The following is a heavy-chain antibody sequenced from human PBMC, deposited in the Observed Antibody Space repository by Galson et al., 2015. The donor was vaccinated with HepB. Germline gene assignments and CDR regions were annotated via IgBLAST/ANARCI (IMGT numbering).Heavy chain of an antibody. CDR2: IIPIFDRP. CDR1: GGTFSSYA. D-gene: IGHD3-10*01. Sequence: SVKVSCKASGGTFSSYAINWVRQAPGQGLEWMGRIIPIFDRPTYGQRFRGRVTITTVTSTSTAYMELRSLRSDDTAVYYCARDYGSGSYYYIDYWGQGTLVTVSS. V-gene: IGHV1-69*04. J-gene: IGHJ4*02. CDR3: ARDYGSGSYYYIDY.